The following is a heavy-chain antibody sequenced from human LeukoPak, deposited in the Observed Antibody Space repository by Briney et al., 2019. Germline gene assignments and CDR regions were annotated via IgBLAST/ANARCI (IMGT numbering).Heavy chain of an antibody. J-gene: IGHJ6*02. Sequence: GGSLRLSCAASGFTFSSYWTSWVRQAPGKGLEWVANIKQDGSEKYYVDSVKGRFTISRDNAKNSLYLQMNSLRAEDTAVYYCARGAARMSDYYYYGMDVWGQGTTVTVSS. V-gene: IGHV3-7*03. CDR3: ARGAARMSDYYYYGMDV. CDR1: GFTFSSYW. CDR2: IKQDGSEK. D-gene: IGHD2-8*01.